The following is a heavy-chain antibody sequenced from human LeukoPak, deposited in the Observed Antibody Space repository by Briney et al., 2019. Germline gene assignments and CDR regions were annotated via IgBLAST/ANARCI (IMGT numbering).Heavy chain of an antibody. Sequence: GGSLRLSCAASGFTFSSYEMHWVRQAPGKGLEWVSCISSSGSTIYYADSVKGRFTISRDNAKNSLYLQMNSLRAEDTAVYYCARDSSSWYFDYWGQGNLVTVSS. D-gene: IGHD6-13*01. J-gene: IGHJ4*02. V-gene: IGHV3-48*03. CDR1: GFTFSSYE. CDR3: ARDSSSWYFDY. CDR2: ISSSGSTI.